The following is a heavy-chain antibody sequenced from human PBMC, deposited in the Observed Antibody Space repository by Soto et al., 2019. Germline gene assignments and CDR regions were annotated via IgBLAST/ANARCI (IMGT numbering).Heavy chain of an antibody. D-gene: IGHD3-10*01. Sequence: SETLSLTCTVSGGSISSYYWRWIRQPPGKGLEWIGYIYYSGSTNYNPSLKSRVTISVDTSKNQFSLKLSSVTAADTAVYYCARGRRITDGSGAEAWGQGTMVTVSS. CDR2: IYYSGST. V-gene: IGHV4-59*01. CDR3: ARGRRITDGSGAEA. CDR1: GGSISSYY. J-gene: IGHJ3*01.